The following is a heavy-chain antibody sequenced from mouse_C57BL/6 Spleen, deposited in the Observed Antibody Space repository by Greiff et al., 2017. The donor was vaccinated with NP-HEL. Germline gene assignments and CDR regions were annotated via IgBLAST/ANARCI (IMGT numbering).Heavy chain of an antibody. CDR3: ARSDGYYVYLDY. Sequence: QVQLQESGPELVKPGASVKISCKASGYAFSSSWMNWVKQRPGKGLEWIGRIYPGDGDTNYNGKFKGKATLTADKSSSTAYMQLSSLTSEDSAVYFCARSDGYYVYLDYWGQGTTLTVAS. V-gene: IGHV1-82*01. J-gene: IGHJ2*01. D-gene: IGHD2-3*01. CDR2: IYPGDGDT. CDR1: GYAFSSSW.